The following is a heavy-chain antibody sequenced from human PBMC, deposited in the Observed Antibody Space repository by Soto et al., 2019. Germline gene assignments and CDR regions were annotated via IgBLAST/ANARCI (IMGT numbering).Heavy chain of an antibody. D-gene: IGHD3-16*01. J-gene: IGHJ5*02. Sequence: PSETLSLTCTVSGDSVSSGNYYWSWIRQPPGKGLEWIGSIYFTGNTNYNPSLKSRLTMSIGTSRNLFSLRLGSVTAADTAVYYCGRVPVDTYMIYWSDPWGQGTLVTVSS. CDR2: IYFTGNT. CDR3: GRVPVDTYMIYWSDP. V-gene: IGHV4-61*01. CDR1: GDSVSSGNYY.